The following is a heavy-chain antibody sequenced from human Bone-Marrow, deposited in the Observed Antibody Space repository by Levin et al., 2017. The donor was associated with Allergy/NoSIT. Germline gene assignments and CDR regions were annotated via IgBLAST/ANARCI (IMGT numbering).Heavy chain of an antibody. V-gene: IGHV3-74*01. CDR1: GFTFSSYL. CDR3: AKGIFAGTHYSVDS. CDR2: INGDGSST. J-gene: IGHJ4*02. Sequence: PGGSLRLSCAASGFTFSSYLMHWVRQAPGKGLVWVSRINGDGSSTTYADSVKGRFTISRDNAKNTLYLQMNSLRAEDAAVYYCAKGIFAGTHYSVDSWGQGTLVTVAS. D-gene: IGHD3-3*01.